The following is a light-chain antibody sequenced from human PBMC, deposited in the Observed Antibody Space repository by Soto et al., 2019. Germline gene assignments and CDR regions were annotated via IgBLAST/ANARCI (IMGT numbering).Light chain of an antibody. J-gene: IGLJ3*02. Sequence: QSVLTQPPSVSGAPGQRVTLSCTGNTSNLGAGYDVHWYQQLPGAAPKLVIFGNRNRPSGVPERFSGSKSGTSASLAITGLQAEDEADYYCQAFDYSLTASVFGGGTKLTVL. V-gene: IGLV1-40*01. CDR2: GNR. CDR3: QAFDYSLTASV. CDR1: TSNLGAGYD.